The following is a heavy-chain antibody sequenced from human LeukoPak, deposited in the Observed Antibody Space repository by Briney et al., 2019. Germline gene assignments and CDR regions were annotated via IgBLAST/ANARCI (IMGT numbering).Heavy chain of an antibody. J-gene: IGHJ6*02. Sequence: ASVKVSCKASGYTFTSYGISWVRQAPGQGLEWMGWISAYNGNTNYAQKLQGRVTITADESTSTAYMELSSLRSEDTAVYYCARGGRAYYDFWSAIRSGMDVWGQGTTVTVSS. V-gene: IGHV1-18*01. D-gene: IGHD3-3*01. CDR1: GYTFTSYG. CDR3: ARGGRAYYDFWSAIRSGMDV. CDR2: ISAYNGNT.